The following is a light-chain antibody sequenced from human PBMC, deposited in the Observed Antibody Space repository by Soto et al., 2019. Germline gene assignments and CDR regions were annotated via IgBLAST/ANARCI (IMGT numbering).Light chain of an antibody. V-gene: IGKV3-15*01. CDR2: GAS. CDR1: QSVSSN. J-gene: IGKJ1*01. CDR3: QQYNNWPPVWT. Sequence: EIVMTPSPATLSVSPGERATLSCRVSQSVSSNLAWYQQKPGQAPRLLIYGASTRATGIPARFSGSGSGTEFTLTISSLQSEDFAVYYCQQYNNWPPVWTFGQGTKVEIK.